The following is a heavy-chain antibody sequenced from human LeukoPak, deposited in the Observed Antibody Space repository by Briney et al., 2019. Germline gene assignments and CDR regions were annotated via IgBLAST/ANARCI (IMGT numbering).Heavy chain of an antibody. CDR2: TYYSGST. D-gene: IGHD3-10*01. V-gene: IGHV4-59*08. CDR1: GGSISSYY. J-gene: IGHJ4*02. Sequence: SETLSLTCTVSGGSISSYYWSWIRQPPGKGLEWIGYTYYSGSTNYNPSLKSRVTISVDTSKNQFSLKLSSVTAADTAVYYCARRSMVRGVIIFDYWGQGTLVTVSS. CDR3: ARRSMVRGVIIFDY.